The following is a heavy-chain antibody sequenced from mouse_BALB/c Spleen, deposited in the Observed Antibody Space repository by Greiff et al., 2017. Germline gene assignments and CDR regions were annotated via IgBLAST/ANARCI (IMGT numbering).Heavy chain of an antibody. D-gene: IGHD2-2*01. J-gene: IGHJ1*01. CDR2: ISYSGST. CDR1: GYSITSDYA. Sequence: EVQLQESGPGLVKPSQSLSLTCTVTGYSITSDYAWNWIRQFPGNKLEWMGYISYSGSTSYNPSLKSRISITRDTSKNQFFLQLNSVTTEDTATYYCARRHGYDAWYFDVWGAGTTVTVSS. CDR3: ARRHGYDAWYFDV. V-gene: IGHV3-2*02.